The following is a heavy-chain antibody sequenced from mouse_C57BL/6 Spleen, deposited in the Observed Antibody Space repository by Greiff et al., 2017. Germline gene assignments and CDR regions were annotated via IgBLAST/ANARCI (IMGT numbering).Heavy chain of an antibody. CDR2: INYDGSST. Sequence: EVQRVESEGGLVQPGSSMKLSCTASGFAFSDYYMAWVRQVPEKGLEWFANINYDGSSTYYLDSLKSRFIISRDNAKNIRYLQMSSLKSEDTATYYCARALYDYFDYWGQGTTLTVSS. D-gene: IGHD2-3*01. CDR1: GFAFSDYY. J-gene: IGHJ2*01. V-gene: IGHV5-16*01. CDR3: ARALYDYFDY.